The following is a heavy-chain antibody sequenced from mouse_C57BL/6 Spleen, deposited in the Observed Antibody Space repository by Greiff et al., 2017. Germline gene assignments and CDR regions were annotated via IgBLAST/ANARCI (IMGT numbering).Heavy chain of an antibody. CDR1: GYTFTSYW. CDR2: IHPNSGST. J-gene: IGHJ4*01. D-gene: IGHD2-1*01. V-gene: IGHV1-64*01. CDR3: AKGAYVNGYYYAMDY. Sequence: QVQLQQPGAELVKPGASVKLSCKASGYTFTSYWMHWVKQRPGQGLEWIGMIHPNSGSTNYNEKFKSKATLTVDKSSSTAYMQLSSLTSEDSAVYYCAKGAYVNGYYYAMDYWGQGTSVTVSS.